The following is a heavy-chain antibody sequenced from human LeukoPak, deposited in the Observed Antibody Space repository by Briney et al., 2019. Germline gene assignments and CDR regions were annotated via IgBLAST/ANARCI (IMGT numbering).Heavy chain of an antibody. CDR2: INHSGST. Sequence: SGTLSLTCAVYGGSFSGYYWSWIRQPPGKGLEWIGEINHSGSTNYNPSLKSRVTISVDTSKNQFSLKLSSVTAADTAVYYCARGERNYDFWSGYYSGSYYFDYWGQGTLVTVSS. CDR3: ARGERNYDFWSGYYSGSYYFDY. J-gene: IGHJ4*02. D-gene: IGHD3-3*01. CDR1: GGSFSGYY. V-gene: IGHV4-34*01.